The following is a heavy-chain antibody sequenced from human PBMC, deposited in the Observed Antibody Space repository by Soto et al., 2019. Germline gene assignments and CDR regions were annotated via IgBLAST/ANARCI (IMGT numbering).Heavy chain of an antibody. CDR2: IYYSGST. CDR3: ARARCTNGVCYHYYYGMDV. Sequence: SETLSLTCTVSGGSISSGGYYWSWIRQHPGKGLEWIGYIYYSGSTYYNPSLKSRVTISVDTSKNQFSLKLSSVTAADTAVYYCARARCTNGVCYHYYYGMDVWGQGTTVTVSS. V-gene: IGHV4-31*03. J-gene: IGHJ6*02. D-gene: IGHD2-8*01. CDR1: GGSISSGGYY.